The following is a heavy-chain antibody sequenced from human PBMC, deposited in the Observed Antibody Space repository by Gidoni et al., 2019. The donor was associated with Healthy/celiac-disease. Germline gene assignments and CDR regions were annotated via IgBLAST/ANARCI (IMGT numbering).Heavy chain of an antibody. CDR1: GGSISSYY. Sequence: QVQLQESGPGLVQPSETLSPTCTVSGGSISSYYSSWIRQPAGKGLEWIGCIYTSGSTHYNPSLKSLVTKSVDTPNTQFSLKLSSVTAADTAVDYCARDRTIVVIPAANNWFDPWGQGTLVTVSS. J-gene: IGHJ5*02. V-gene: IGHV4-4*07. D-gene: IGHD2-2*01. CDR2: IYTSGST. CDR3: ARDRTIVVIPAANNWFDP.